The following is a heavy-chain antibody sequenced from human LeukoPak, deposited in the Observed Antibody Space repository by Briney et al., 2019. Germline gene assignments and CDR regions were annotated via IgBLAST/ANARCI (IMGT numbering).Heavy chain of an antibody. J-gene: IGHJ4*02. CDR2: IWYDGSNK. D-gene: IGHD3-22*01. Sequence: GRSLRLSCAASGFTFSSYGMHWVSQAPGKGLEWVAVIWYDGSNKYYADSVKGRFTISRDNSKNTLYLQMNSLRAEGTAVYYCARGSRVSYYYDSSGYYYWGQGTLVTVSS. V-gene: IGHV3-33*01. CDR3: ARGSRVSYYYDSSGYYY. CDR1: GFTFSSYG.